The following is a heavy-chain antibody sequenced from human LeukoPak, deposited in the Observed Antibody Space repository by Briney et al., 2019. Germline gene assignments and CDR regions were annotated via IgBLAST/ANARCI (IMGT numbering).Heavy chain of an antibody. Sequence: GGSLRLSCAASGFTFSSYGMNWVRQAPGKGLEWVAVIWYDGSNKYYADSVKGRFTISRDNSKNTLYLQMNSLRAEDTAVYYCARGALGGYDFFDYWGQGTLVTVSS. D-gene: IGHD5-12*01. CDR3: ARGALGGYDFFDY. CDR2: IWYDGSNK. CDR1: GFTFSSYG. V-gene: IGHV3-33*08. J-gene: IGHJ4*02.